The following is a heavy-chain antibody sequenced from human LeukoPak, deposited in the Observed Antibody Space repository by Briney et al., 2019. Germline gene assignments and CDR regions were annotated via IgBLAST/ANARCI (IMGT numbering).Heavy chain of an antibody. V-gene: IGHV4-59*08. CDR2: ISDIGSI. Sequence: SETLSLTCTVSGGSISSFYWSWIRQPPGKGLEWIAYISDIGSINYNPSLKSRVTISLDTSKNQFSLKLSSVTAADTAVYYCAGHHPRNTVDFWGQGTLVTVSS. D-gene: IGHD2/OR15-2a*01. J-gene: IGHJ4*02. CDR3: AGHHPRNTVDF. CDR1: GGSISSFY.